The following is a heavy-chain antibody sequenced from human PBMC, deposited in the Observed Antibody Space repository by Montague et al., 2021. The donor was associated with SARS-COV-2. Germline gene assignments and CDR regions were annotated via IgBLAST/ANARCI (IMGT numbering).Heavy chain of an antibody. CDR3: ARDPRYSLSWSFDY. D-gene: IGHD6-13*01. J-gene: IGHJ4*02. V-gene: IGHV6-1*01. Sequence: CAISGDSVAGDTATCRSVEQSPEIGLEELVRTYYRSEKYYDYAVSAKSRMTISPDTSKNQFSLQLSSVTPEDRAVYYCARDPRYSLSWSFDYWGQGTLVTVSS. CDR2: TYYRSEKYY. CDR1: GDSVAGDTAT.